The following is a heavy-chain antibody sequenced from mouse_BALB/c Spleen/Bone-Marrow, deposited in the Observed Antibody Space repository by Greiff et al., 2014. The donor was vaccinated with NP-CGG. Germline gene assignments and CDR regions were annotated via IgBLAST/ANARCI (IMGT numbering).Heavy chain of an antibody. Sequence: LQQSGSELVRPGASVKLSCKASGYTFTSYWMHWVKQRHGQGLEWIGNIYPGNGSTNYDEKFKSKGTLTVDTSSSTAYMHLSSLTSEDSAVYYCTRGDGNYWYFDVWGAGTTVTVSS. D-gene: IGHD2-1*01. J-gene: IGHJ1*01. CDR1: GYTFTSYW. CDR2: IYPGNGST. V-gene: IGHV1S22*01. CDR3: TRGDGNYWYFDV.